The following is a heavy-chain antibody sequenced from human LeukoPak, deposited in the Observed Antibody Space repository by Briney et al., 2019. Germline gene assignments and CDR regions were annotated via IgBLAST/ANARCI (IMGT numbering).Heavy chain of an antibody. CDR1: GDSICGFH. CDR3: GRLLVGAATLDDYYYYMDV. V-gene: IGHV4-4*09. J-gene: IGHJ6*03. CDR2: IYTSGTT. Sequence: SENLSLNCSVYGDSICGFHWSRIRQPPGKGLEWIGYIYTSGTTNYNPSLRSRVTVTADTSKNPFSLKMSPVTAAATAVYYSGRLLVGAATLDDYYYYMDVWGKGTTVTVSS. D-gene: IGHD1-26*01.